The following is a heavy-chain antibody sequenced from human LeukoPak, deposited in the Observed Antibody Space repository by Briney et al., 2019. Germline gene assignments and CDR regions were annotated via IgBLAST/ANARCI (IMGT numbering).Heavy chain of an antibody. CDR3: ARGLRYFDAYYFDY. Sequence: ASVKVSCKASGYTFTNYYIHCMRQAPGQGLEWMGVILPGGGSTSYAQKFQGRVTITRDTSASTAYMELSSLRSEDMAVYYCARGLRYFDAYYFDYWGQGTLVTVSS. V-gene: IGHV1-46*01. D-gene: IGHD3-9*01. J-gene: IGHJ4*02. CDR2: ILPGGGST. CDR1: GYTFTNYY.